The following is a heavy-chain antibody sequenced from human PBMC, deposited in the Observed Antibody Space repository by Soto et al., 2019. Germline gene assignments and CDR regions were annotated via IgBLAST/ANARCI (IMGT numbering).Heavy chain of an antibody. V-gene: IGHV3-74*01. Sequence: ELQLVESGGGLVQPGESLRLSCAASGFTFSYYWMHWVRRAPGKGLVWVSRIHSDGSDTTYADSVKGRFTISRDNARNTLDLQMNSLRAEDTAVYYCARGDRGAFDLWGQGTVVTVSS. CDR2: IHSDGSDT. CDR3: ARGDRGAFDL. J-gene: IGHJ3*01. CDR1: GFTFSYYW. D-gene: IGHD1-26*01.